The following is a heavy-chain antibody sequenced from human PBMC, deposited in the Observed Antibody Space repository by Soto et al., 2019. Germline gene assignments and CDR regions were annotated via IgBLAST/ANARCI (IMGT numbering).Heavy chain of an antibody. V-gene: IGHV3-66*01. Sequence: GGSLRLSCAASGFTVSSYHMSWVRQAPGKGLEWVSIIYTAGSADFADSVKGRFTISRDNSKNTLYLQMSSLRAEDTAVYYCARGDNDSSGYYSLNWFDPWGQGTLVTVSS. CDR1: GFTVSSYH. J-gene: IGHJ5*02. CDR2: IYTAGSA. D-gene: IGHD3-22*01. CDR3: ARGDNDSSGYYSLNWFDP.